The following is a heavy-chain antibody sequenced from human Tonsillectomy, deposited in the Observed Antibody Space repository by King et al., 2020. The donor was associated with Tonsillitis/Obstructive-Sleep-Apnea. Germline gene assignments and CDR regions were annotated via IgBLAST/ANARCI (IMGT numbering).Heavy chain of an antibody. CDR3: ARGSAAAGDGWFDP. V-gene: IGHV3-13*04. Sequence: VQLVESGGGLVQPGGSLRLSCAASGFTFSSYDMHWVRQATGKGLEWVSAIGTAGDTYYPGSVKGRFTISRENAKNSFYLQMNSLRAGDTAVYYCARGSAAAGDGWFDPWGQGTLVTVSS. CDR2: IGTAGDT. J-gene: IGHJ5*02. D-gene: IGHD6-13*01. CDR1: GFTFSSYD.